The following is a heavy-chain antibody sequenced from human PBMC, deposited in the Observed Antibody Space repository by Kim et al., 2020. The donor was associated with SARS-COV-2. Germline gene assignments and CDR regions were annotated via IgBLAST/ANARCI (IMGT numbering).Heavy chain of an antibody. V-gene: IGHV3-23*01. Sequence: GGSLRLSCAASGFSFSSFAMSWVRQAPGKGLEWVSTISASGGRIFYGDSVKGRFTISRDNSKDTLYLQMHSLRADDTAVYYCAKNDATNGPGPYWGQGT. CDR1: GFSFSSFA. J-gene: IGHJ4*02. CDR3: AKNDATNGPGPY. CDR2: ISASGGRI. D-gene: IGHD2-8*01.